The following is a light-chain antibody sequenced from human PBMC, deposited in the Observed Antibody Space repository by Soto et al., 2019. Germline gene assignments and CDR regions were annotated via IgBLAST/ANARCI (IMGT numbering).Light chain of an antibody. Sequence: IQMTQSPSTLSASVGDGVTITCRASQTISGWLAWYQQRPGKAPKLLISDASSLRSGVPSRFRGSGSGTEFTLTISSPQPDDFGSYYCQQYKSYPWTFGHGTKVDIK. CDR3: QQYKSYPWT. J-gene: IGKJ1*01. V-gene: IGKV1-5*01. CDR1: QTISGW. CDR2: DAS.